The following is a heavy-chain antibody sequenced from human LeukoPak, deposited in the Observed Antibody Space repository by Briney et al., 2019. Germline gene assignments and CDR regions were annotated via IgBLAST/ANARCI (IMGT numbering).Heavy chain of an antibody. D-gene: IGHD3-9*01. J-gene: IGHJ4*02. CDR2: INPNSGGT. CDR3: ARDITDILTGREYYFDY. V-gene: IGHV1-2*02. CDR1: GNTFTGYY. Sequence: ASVKVSCKASGNTFTGYYMHWVRQAPGQGLEWMGWINPNSGGTNYAQKFQGRVTMTRDTSISTAYMELSRLRSDDTAVYYCARDITDILTGREYYFDYWGQGTLVTVSS.